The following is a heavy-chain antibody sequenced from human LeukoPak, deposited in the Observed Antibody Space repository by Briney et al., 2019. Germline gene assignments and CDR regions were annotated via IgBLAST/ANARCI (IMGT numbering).Heavy chain of an antibody. CDR2: MYDSGST. J-gene: IGHJ3*02. CDR1: GGSISSHY. Sequence: SETLSLTCTVSGGSISSHYWSWIRQPPGKGLEWIGYMYDSGSTEYNPSLKSRVTISVDMPRNQFSLKLSSVTAADTAVYYCGRLPDSRTEAVDIWGQGTVVTVSS. V-gene: IGHV4-59*08. D-gene: IGHD3-22*01. CDR3: GRLPDSRTEAVDI.